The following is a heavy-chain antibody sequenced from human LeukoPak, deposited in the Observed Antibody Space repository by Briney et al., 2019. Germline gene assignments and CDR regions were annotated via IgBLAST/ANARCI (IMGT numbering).Heavy chain of an antibody. CDR2: IKQDESEK. V-gene: IGHV3-7*03. Sequence: GGSLRLSCVASGFTFSSYWMSWVRQAPGKGLEWVANIKQDESEKWYVDSVKGRFTISRDNAEKSPYLQINSLRAEDTAVYYCARGNDYGDYVGIYFDSWGQGTLVTVSS. D-gene: IGHD4-17*01. J-gene: IGHJ4*02. CDR1: GFTFSSYW. CDR3: ARGNDYGDYVGIYFDS.